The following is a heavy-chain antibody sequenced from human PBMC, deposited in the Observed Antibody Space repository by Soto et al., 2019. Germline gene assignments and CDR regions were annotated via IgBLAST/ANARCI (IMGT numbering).Heavy chain of an antibody. V-gene: IGHV3-30-3*01. J-gene: IGHJ5*02. Sequence: QVQLVESGGGVVQPGRSLRLSCAASGFTFSSYAMHWVRQAPGKGLEWVAVISYDGSNKYYADSVKGRFTISRENSQNTLYVQMNSLRAEDTAVYYCARGAYYYDSSGLNWFDLWCQGTLVTVSS. CDR3: ARGAYYYDSSGLNWFDL. CDR2: ISYDGSNK. CDR1: GFTFSSYA. D-gene: IGHD3-22*01.